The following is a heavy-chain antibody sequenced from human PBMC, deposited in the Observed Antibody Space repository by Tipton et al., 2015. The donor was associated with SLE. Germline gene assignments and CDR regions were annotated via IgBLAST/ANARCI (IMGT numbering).Heavy chain of an antibody. J-gene: IGHJ5*02. CDR2: IYYSGST. V-gene: IGHV4-31*02. CDR3: ASGDYYDSPGWFDP. Sequence: LRLSCTVSGGSISSGGYYWSWIRQHPGKGLEWIGYIYYSGSTYYNLSLKSRVTISVDTSKNQFSLKLSSVTAADTAVYYCASGDYYDSPGWFDPWGQGTLVTVSS. D-gene: IGHD3-22*01. CDR1: GGSISSGGYY.